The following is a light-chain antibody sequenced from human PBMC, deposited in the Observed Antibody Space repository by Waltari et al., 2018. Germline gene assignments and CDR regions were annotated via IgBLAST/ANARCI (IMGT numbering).Light chain of an antibody. Sequence: QSALTQPPSVSGSPGQSITISCTGTSSDVGSYNLVSWYQHHPGKAPKLMIYEVSKRPSGVSNRFSASKSGNTASLTISGLQAEDEADYYCCLYAGSSTPYVFGTGTKVTVL. CDR1: SSDVGSYNL. CDR2: EVS. CDR3: CLYAGSSTPYV. J-gene: IGLJ1*01. V-gene: IGLV2-23*02.